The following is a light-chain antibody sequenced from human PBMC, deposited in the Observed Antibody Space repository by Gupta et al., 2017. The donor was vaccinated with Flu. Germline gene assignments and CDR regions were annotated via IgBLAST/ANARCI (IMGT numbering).Light chain of an antibody. CDR2: LGS. CDR3: MQALETPLT. V-gene: IGKV2-28*01. Sequence: VTPGEPDSISSRVSQSLLNSNGYNDLDWYVQKPGQSPQVLIYLGSHRAPGVPDRFSGSGSGTDFTLKISRVAAEDDGVYYCMQALETPLTFGGGTKVEIK. J-gene: IGKJ4*01. CDR1: QSLLNSNGYND.